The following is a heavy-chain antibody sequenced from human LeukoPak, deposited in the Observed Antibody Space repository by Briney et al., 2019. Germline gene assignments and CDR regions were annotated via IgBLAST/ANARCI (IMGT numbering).Heavy chain of an antibody. CDR3: ARAYYYDSSGSFHLDAFDI. J-gene: IGHJ3*02. CDR2: ISDDGSRK. D-gene: IGHD3-22*01. V-gene: IGHV3-30-3*01. CDR1: GFTFSSYG. Sequence: GGSLRLSCAASGFTFSSYGLHWVRQAPGKGPEWVAVISDDGSRKSYVDSVKGRFTVSRDNPKNTLYLQMNSLRAEDTAVYYCARAYYYDSSGSFHLDAFDIWGQGTMVTVSS.